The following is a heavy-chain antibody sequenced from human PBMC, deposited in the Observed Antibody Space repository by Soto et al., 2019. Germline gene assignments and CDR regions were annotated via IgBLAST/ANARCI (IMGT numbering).Heavy chain of an antibody. J-gene: IGHJ6*02. CDR3: ARNREGALEWLSGTDV. D-gene: IGHD3-3*01. Sequence: PSETLSLTCTVSGGSISSYYWNWIRQPAGKGLEWIGRIYTSGSTHYNPSLKSRVSMSVDTSKNQFSLKLSSVTAADTGVYYCARNREGALEWLSGTDVWGQGTTVTVSS. CDR1: GGSISSYY. CDR2: IYTSGST. V-gene: IGHV4-4*07.